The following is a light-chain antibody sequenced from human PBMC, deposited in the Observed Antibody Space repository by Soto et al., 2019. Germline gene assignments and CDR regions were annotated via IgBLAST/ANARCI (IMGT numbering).Light chain of an antibody. V-gene: IGKV1-27*01. CDR3: LKYVSAPWT. CDR1: QGISNY. CDR2: AAS. Sequence: DIQMTQSPSSLSASVRDRVTITCRASQGISNYLAWYQQKPGKVPKLLIYAASTLQSGVPSRFSGSGSGTDFTLAISSLEPEEVATYYCLKYVSAPWTFGRGTKVGIK. J-gene: IGKJ1*01.